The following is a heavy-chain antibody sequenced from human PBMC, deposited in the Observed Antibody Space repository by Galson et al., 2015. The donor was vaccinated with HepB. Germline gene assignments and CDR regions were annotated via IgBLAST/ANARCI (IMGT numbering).Heavy chain of an antibody. V-gene: IGHV4-39*01. CDR1: GGSISSSSYY. Sequence: SETLSLTCTVSGGSISSSSYYWGWIRQPPGKGLEWTGSIYYSGSTYYNPPLKSRVTISINTSKNQFSLQLSSVTAADTAVYYRAGTNWYFDLWGRGTLVTVSS. CDR2: IYYSGST. CDR3: AGTNWYFDL. J-gene: IGHJ2*01. D-gene: IGHD1-1*01.